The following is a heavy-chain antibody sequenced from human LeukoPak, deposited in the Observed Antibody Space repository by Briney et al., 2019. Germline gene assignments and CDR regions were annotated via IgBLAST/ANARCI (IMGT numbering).Heavy chain of an antibody. CDR3: ARSSTMVRGSRGWFDP. V-gene: IGHV1-18*01. Sequence: GASVKVSCKASGYTFTSYGISWVRQAPGQGLEWMGWISAYNGNTNYAQKLQGRVTMTTDTSTSTAYMELRSLRSDDTAVYYCARSSTMVRGSRGWFDPWGQGTLVTVSS. CDR1: GYTFTSYG. CDR2: ISAYNGNT. D-gene: IGHD3-10*01. J-gene: IGHJ5*02.